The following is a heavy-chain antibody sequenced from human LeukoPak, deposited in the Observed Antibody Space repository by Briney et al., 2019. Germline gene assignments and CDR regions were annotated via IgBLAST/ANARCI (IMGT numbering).Heavy chain of an antibody. J-gene: IGHJ6*03. CDR1: GYTFTGYY. V-gene: IGHV1-2*02. D-gene: IGHD6-13*01. Sequence: ASVKVSCKASGYTFTGYYMHWVRQAPGQGLEWMGWINPNSGGTNYAQKFQGRVTMTRDTSISTAYMELSRLRSDDTAVYYCARVHSSSWSAPFYYYYYMDVWGKGTTVTVSS. CDR3: ARVHSSSWSAPFYYYYYMDV. CDR2: INPNSGGT.